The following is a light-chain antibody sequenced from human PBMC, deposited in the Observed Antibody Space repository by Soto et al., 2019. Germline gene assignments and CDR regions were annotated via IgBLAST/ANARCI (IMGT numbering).Light chain of an antibody. CDR3: SSYTSSNTLYV. CDR1: SSDVGGYNF. J-gene: IGLJ1*01. Sequence: LTQPASVSGSPGQSITISCTGTSSDVGGYNFVSWYQQHPGKAPKLMISGVSNRPSGVSNRFSGSKSGNAASLTISGLQAEDEADYYCSSYTSSNTLYVFGTGTKVTVL. CDR2: GVS. V-gene: IGLV2-14*01.